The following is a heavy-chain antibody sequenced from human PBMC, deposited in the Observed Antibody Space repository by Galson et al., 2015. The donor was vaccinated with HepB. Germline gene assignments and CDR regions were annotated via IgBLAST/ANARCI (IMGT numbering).Heavy chain of an antibody. V-gene: IGHV1-3*01. CDR3: ARGGRGQQLGRWFDP. J-gene: IGHJ5*02. CDR2: INAGNGNT. CDR1: GYTFTSYA. Sequence: SVKVSCKASGYTFTSYAMHWVRQAPGQRLEWMGWINAGNGNTKYSQKFQGRVTVTRDTSASTAYMELSSLRSEDTAVYYCARGGRGQQLGRWFDPWGQGTLVTVSS. D-gene: IGHD6-13*01.